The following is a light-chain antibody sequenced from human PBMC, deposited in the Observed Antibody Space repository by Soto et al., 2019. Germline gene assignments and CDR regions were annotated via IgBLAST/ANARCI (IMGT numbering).Light chain of an antibody. CDR1: QSISSY. J-gene: IGKJ4*02. CDR3: LQSYSTPLT. V-gene: IGKV1-39*01. CDR2: AAS. Sequence: DIQMNQSPSSLSASVGDRVTITCRASQSISSYLNWYQQKPGKAPKLLIYAASSLQSGVPSRFSGSGSGTECTLTISSLEPEYFATYYCLQSYSTPLTFGGGTKVEFK.